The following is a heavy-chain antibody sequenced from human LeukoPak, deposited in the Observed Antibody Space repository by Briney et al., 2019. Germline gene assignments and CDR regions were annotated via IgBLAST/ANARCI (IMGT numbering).Heavy chain of an antibody. J-gene: IGHJ4*02. Sequence: SETLSLTCTVSDGSISGSYWNWIRQPPGKGLEWIGNIYYSGRTNYNPSLKSRVTISVDTSKNQVSLKLTSVTAAGTAVYYCARHSGTYMDYWGQGTLVTVSS. V-gene: IGHV4-59*08. CDR1: DGSISGSY. CDR2: IYYSGRT. CDR3: ARHSGTYMDY. D-gene: IGHD1-26*01.